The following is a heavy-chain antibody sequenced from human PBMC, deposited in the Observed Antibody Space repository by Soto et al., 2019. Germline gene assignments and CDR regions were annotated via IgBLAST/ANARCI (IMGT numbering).Heavy chain of an antibody. V-gene: IGHV3-23*01. J-gene: IGHJ4*02. CDR2: ISGSGGST. CDR3: AKDYNDIWPGPRYFDY. D-gene: IGHD3-9*01. Sequence: GGSLRLSCAASGFTFSSYAMSWVRQAPGKGLEWVSAISGSGGSTYYADSVKGRFTISRDNSKNTLYLQMNSLRAEDTAVYYCAKDYNDIWPGPRYFDYWGQGTLVTGSS. CDR1: GFTFSSYA.